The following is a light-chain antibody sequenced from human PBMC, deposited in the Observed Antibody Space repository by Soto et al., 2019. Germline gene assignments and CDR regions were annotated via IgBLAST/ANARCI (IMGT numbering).Light chain of an antibody. Sequence: EIVLTQSPGTLSLSPGERATLSCRASQSVSNNYLAWYQQKPGQAPSLLIYGASNRATGIPDRFSGSGSGTDFTLTISRLEPEDFAVYYCQQYGSSGTFGQGTK. CDR3: QQYGSSGT. CDR1: QSVSNNY. V-gene: IGKV3-20*01. J-gene: IGKJ1*01. CDR2: GAS.